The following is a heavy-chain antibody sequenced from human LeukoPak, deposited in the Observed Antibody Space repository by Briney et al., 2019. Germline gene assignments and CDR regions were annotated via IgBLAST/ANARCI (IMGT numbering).Heavy chain of an antibody. D-gene: IGHD2-2*01. J-gene: IGHJ4*02. V-gene: IGHV3-23*01. CDR2: ISTSGDST. CDR1: GFTFSSYA. CDR3: ARKVYHRFDY. Sequence: GGSLRLSCAASGFTFSSYAMTWVRQAPGKGLEWVSAISTSGDSTYYADSVRGRFTISRDNSKNTLYLQMTSMRAEDTAVYYCARKVYHRFDYWGQGTLVTVSS.